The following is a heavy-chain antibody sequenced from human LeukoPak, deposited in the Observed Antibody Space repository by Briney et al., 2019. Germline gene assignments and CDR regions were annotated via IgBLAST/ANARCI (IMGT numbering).Heavy chain of an antibody. CDR1: GFTFSNAW. CDR3: STTYYYDSSEGY. J-gene: IGHJ4*02. V-gene: IGHV3-15*07. D-gene: IGHD3-22*01. Sequence: GGSLRLSCATSGFTFSNAWMNWVRQAPGKGLEWVGRIKSKTDGGTTDYAAPVKGRFTISRDDSKNTLYLQMNSLKTEDTAVYYCSTTYYYDSSEGYWGQGTLVTVSS. CDR2: IKSKTDGGTT.